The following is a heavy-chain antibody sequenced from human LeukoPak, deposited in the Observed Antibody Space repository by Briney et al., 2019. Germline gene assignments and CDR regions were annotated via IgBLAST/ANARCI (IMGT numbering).Heavy chain of an antibody. Sequence: SETLSLTCTVSGGSISSYYWSWIRQPPGKGLEWIGEINHSGSTNYNPSLKSRVTISVDTSKNQFSLKLSSVTAADTAVYYCARPPPSSGAFDIWGQGTMVTVSS. CDR2: INHSGST. D-gene: IGHD6-19*01. CDR1: GGSISSYY. V-gene: IGHV4-34*01. CDR3: ARPPPSSGAFDI. J-gene: IGHJ3*02.